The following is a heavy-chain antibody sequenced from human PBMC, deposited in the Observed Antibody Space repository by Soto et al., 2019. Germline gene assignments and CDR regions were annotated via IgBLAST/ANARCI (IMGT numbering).Heavy chain of an antibody. CDR1: GFTFSSYG. Sequence: PGGSLRLSCAASGFTFSSYGMHWVRQAPGKGLEWVAVIWYDGSNKYYADSVKGRFTISRDNSKNTLYLQMNSLRAEDTAVYYCARDSFLYYYDSSGCFDYWGQGTLVTVSS. CDR2: IWYDGSNK. J-gene: IGHJ4*02. V-gene: IGHV3-33*01. D-gene: IGHD3-22*01. CDR3: ARDSFLYYYDSSGCFDY.